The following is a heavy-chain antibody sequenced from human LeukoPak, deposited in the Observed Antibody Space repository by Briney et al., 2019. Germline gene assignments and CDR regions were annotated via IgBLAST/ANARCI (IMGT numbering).Heavy chain of an antibody. CDR2: IAYTGST. CDR3: TLMLRGVID. J-gene: IGHJ4*02. Sequence: SETLSHTCSVSGGSISSADYYRSWIRQHPEKGLEWIGCIAYTGSTYYNPSLRSRVSISADTSTNQFSLKLSSVTAADTAVYYCTLMLRGVIDWGQGTLVTVSS. CDR1: GGSISSADYY. V-gene: IGHV4-31*03. D-gene: IGHD3-10*01.